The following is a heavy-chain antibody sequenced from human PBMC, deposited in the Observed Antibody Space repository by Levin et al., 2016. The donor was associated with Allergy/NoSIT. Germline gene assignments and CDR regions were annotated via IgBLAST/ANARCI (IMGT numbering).Heavy chain of an antibody. V-gene: IGHV3-23*01. J-gene: IGHJ4*02. Sequence: WIRQPPGKGLEWVSAISGSGGSTYYADSVKGRFTISRDNSKNTLYLQMNSLRAEDTAVYYCAKESDIVVVPAAVDYWGQGTLVTVSS. CDR2: ISGSGGST. CDR3: AKESDIVVVPAAVDY. D-gene: IGHD2-2*01.